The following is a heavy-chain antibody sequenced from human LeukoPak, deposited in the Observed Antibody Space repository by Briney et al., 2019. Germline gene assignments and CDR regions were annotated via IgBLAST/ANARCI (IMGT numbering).Heavy chain of an antibody. V-gene: IGHV3-23*01. D-gene: IGHD6-19*01. CDR3: AKGTLGTSSGSTCYPFDY. CDR1: GFSFSSYA. J-gene: IGHJ4*02. CDR2: ITGDGTAT. Sequence: PGGSLRLSCAASGFSFSSYAMTWVRQAPGKGLECVSVITGDGTATAYADSVKGRFTISRDNSKGTLYLQMNSLRAEDTAVYSCAKGTLGTSSGSTCYPFDYWGQGTLVTVSS.